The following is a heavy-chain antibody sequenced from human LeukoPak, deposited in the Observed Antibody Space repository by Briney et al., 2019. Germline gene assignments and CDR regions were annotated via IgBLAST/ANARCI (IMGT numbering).Heavy chain of an antibody. Sequence: GRSLRLSCAASGFTFSNAWMSWVRQAPGKGMEWVGCIKSKTDGETTDYAAPVKSRFTISRDDSKNTLYLQMNSLKTEYTAVYYCTTDQTTVVTPFDYWGQGTLVTVSS. CDR2: IKSKTDGETT. V-gene: IGHV3-15*01. J-gene: IGHJ4*02. CDR3: TTDQTTVVTPFDY. CDR1: GFTFSNAW. D-gene: IGHD4-23*01.